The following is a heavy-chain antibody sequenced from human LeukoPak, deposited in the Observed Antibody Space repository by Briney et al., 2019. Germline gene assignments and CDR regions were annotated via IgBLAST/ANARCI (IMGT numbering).Heavy chain of an antibody. V-gene: IGHV3-21*01. CDR1: GFTFSSYS. J-gene: IGHJ6*03. CDR3: ARGSSTSHYYYMDV. Sequence: PGGSLRLSCAASGFTFSSYSMNWVRQAPGKGLEWVSSISSSSSYIYYADSVKGRFTIFRDNAKNSLYPQMNSLRAEDTAVYYCARGSSTSHYYYMDVWGKGTTVTVSS. D-gene: IGHD2-2*01. CDR2: ISSSSSYI.